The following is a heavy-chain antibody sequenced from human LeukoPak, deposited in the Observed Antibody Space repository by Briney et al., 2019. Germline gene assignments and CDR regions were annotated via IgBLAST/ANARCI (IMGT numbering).Heavy chain of an antibody. D-gene: IGHD1-26*01. J-gene: IGHJ4*02. V-gene: IGHV3-30*02. Sequence: QPGGSLRLSCAASGFTFSRYGMHWVRQAPGKGLEWVAFIRYDGSNKYHVDSVKVRFSISRDNSKNTLYLQMNSLRAEDTAVYYCAKSRGEQLYFRDSDYWGQGILVTVSS. CDR1: GFTFSRYG. CDR2: IRYDGSNK. CDR3: AKSRGEQLYFRDSDY.